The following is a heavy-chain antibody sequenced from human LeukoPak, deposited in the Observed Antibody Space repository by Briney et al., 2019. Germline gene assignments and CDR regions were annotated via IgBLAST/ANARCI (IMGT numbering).Heavy chain of an antibody. CDR2: INHSGST. Sequence: PSETLSLTCAVYGGSFSGYYWSWIRQPPGKGLEWIGEINHSGSTNYNPSLKSRVTISVDTSKNQFSLKLSSVTAADTAVYYCARGALGVELGLGYYYYYMDVWGKGTTVTVSS. V-gene: IGHV4-34*01. CDR1: GGSFSGYY. J-gene: IGHJ6*03. CDR3: ARGALGVELGLGYYYYYMDV. D-gene: IGHD1-7*01.